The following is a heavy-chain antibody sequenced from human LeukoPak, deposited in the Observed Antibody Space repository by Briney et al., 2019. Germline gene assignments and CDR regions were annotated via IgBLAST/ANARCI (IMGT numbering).Heavy chain of an antibody. CDR2: IDPSDSYT. J-gene: IGHJ4*02. CDR1: GYSFTNYW. V-gene: IGHV5-10-1*01. CDR3: ARRGLYSYGTFDY. D-gene: IGHD5-18*01. Sequence: GESLRISCKASGYSFTNYWISWVRQMPGKGLEWMGRIDPSDSYTNYSPSFQGHVTISADKSITTAYLQWSSLKASDTAMYYCARRGLYSYGTFDYWGQGTLVTVSS.